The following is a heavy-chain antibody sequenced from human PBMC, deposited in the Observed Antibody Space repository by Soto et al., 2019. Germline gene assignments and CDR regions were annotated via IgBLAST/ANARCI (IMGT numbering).Heavy chain of an antibody. V-gene: IGHV3-9*01. Sequence: GGSLRLSCAASGFFFEDYAMHWVRQAPGKGLERVSAISWNSGNIGYADSVKGRFTISRDNAKNSLYLQMNSLRTEDTAFYFCAKDMRSSQGGSYAAELWGQGTLVTVSS. CDR1: GFFFEDYA. CDR3: AKDMRSSQGGSYAAEL. J-gene: IGHJ4*02. D-gene: IGHD3-10*01. CDR2: ISWNSGNI.